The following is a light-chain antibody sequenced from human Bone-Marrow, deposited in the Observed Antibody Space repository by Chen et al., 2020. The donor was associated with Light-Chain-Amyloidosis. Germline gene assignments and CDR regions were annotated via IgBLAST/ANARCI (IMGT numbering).Light chain of an antibody. J-gene: IGKJ3*01. CDR1: QDIITS. CDR2: DAS. Sequence: DIQMTQSPSSLSASVGDRVIISCQASQDIITSLNWFQLKPGKAPKLLIYDASNLQTGVPSRFTGSRSGTHFTLAISSLHPDDIATYYCHQYENLPFTFGPGTKVEMK. V-gene: IGKV1-33*01. CDR3: HQYENLPFT.